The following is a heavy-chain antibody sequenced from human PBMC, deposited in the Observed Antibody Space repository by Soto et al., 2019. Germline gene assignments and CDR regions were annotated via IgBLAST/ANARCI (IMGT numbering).Heavy chain of an antibody. Sequence: VSVKVSCQASGYTFTSHGINWVRQAPGRGLEWMGWINPGNGNTKYSQQFQGRVIIDRDTSASTAYMELSSLRSEDTAVYYCARGGYFDSSNYLAYWGLGTLVTVSS. CDR2: INPGNGNT. CDR1: GYTFTSHG. V-gene: IGHV1-3*01. J-gene: IGHJ4*02. CDR3: ARGGYFDSSNYLAY. D-gene: IGHD3-22*01.